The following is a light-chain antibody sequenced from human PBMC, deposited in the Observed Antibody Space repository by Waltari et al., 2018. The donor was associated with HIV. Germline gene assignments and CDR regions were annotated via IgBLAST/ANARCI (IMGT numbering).Light chain of an antibody. CDR3: SSYSSSGTWV. CDR2: EVT. V-gene: IGLV2-18*02. CDR1: SSDVGSYNR. J-gene: IGLJ3*02. Sequence: QSALTQPPSVSGSPGQSVTISCTGTSSDVGSYNRVSWYQQPPGTAPKLMIYEVTNRPSGVPDRFSGSKSGNTASLTISGLQAEDEAHYYCSSYSSSGTWVFGGGTKLTVL.